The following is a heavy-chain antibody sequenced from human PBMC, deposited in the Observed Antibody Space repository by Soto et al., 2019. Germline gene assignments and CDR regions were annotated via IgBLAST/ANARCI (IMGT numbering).Heavy chain of an antibody. D-gene: IGHD6-19*01. Sequence: PGESLKISCKGSGYSFTSYWISWVRQMPGKVLEWMGRIDPSDSYTNYSPSFQGHVTISADKSISTAYLQWSSLKASDTAMYYCARQLQYSSGWYGGYYYGMDVWGQGXTVTVYS. CDR1: GYSFTSYW. V-gene: IGHV5-10-1*01. CDR2: IDPSDSYT. CDR3: ARQLQYSSGWYGGYYYGMDV. J-gene: IGHJ6*02.